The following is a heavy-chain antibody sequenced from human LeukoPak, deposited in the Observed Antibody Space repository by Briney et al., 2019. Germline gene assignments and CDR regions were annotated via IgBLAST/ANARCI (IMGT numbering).Heavy chain of an antibody. Sequence: PGGSLRLSCAASGFTFSSYAMHWVRQAPGKGLEWVAVISYDGSNKYYADSVKGRFTISRDNSKNTLYLQMNSLRAEDTAVYYCARDRNWTWGQGTLVTVSS. V-gene: IGHV3-30-3*01. CDR2: ISYDGSNK. CDR3: ARDRNWT. D-gene: IGHD1-1*01. J-gene: IGHJ5*02. CDR1: GFTFSSYA.